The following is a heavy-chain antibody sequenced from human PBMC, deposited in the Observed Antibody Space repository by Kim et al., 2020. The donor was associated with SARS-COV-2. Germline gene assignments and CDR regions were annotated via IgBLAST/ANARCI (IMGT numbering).Heavy chain of an antibody. Sequence: SETLSLTCTVSAGSITNKTYYWGWLRQSPGKGLEWIGSIYYTGTTYYNPSLKSRVTMFVDTSQNQFSLKLNSVTAADTAVYYCASHDPFTMLQGIILGWFDPWGQGTRVTVSS. CDR3: ASHDPFTMLQGIILGWFDP. J-gene: IGHJ5*02. CDR1: AGSITNKTYY. CDR2: IYYTGTT. D-gene: IGHD3-10*01. V-gene: IGHV4-39*01.